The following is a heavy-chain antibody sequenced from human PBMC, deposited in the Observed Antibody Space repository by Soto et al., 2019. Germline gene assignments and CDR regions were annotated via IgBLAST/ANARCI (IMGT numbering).Heavy chain of an antibody. CDR2: ISYDGSNK. J-gene: IGHJ6*02. V-gene: IGHV3-30*18. Sequence: QVQLVESGGGVVQPGRSLRLSCAASGFTFSRYGMHWVRQAPGKGPEWVAVISYDGSNKYYADSVKGRFTISRDNSKNTLYLQMNRRRAEDTAVYYCAKDLLRPGRAYGMDVWGQGTTVTFSS. CDR3: AKDLLRPGRAYGMDV. CDR1: GFTFSRYG. D-gene: IGHD6-25*01.